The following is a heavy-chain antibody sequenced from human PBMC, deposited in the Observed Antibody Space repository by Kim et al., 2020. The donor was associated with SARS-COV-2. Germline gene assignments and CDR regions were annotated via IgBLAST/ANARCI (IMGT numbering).Heavy chain of an antibody. D-gene: IGHD4-17*01. V-gene: IGHV4-59*01. CDR1: GGSISSYY. J-gene: IGHJ6*02. Sequence: SETLSLTCTVSGGSISSYYWSWIRQPPGKGLEWIGYIYYSGSTNYNPSLKSRVTISVDTSKNQFSLKLSSVTAADTAVYYCARGHGGDYFYYYYYGMDVWGQGTTVTVSS. CDR3: ARGHGGDYFYYYYYGMDV. CDR2: IYYSGST.